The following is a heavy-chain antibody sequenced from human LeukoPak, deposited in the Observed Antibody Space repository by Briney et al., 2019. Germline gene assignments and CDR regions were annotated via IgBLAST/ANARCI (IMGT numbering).Heavy chain of an antibody. V-gene: IGHV1-46*01. CDR2: INPSGGST. J-gene: IGHJ4*02. Sequence: ASVKVSCKASGYTFTSYYMHWVRQAPGQGLEWMGIINPSGGSTSYAQKFQGRVTMTRDTSTSTVYMELSSLRSEDTAVYYCARVPSGIAAAGTYFDYWGQGTLVTVSS. CDR3: ARVPSGIAAAGTYFDY. CDR1: GYTFTSYY. D-gene: IGHD6-13*01.